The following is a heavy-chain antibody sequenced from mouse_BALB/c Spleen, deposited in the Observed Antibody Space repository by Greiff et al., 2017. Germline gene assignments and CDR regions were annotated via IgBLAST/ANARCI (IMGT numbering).Heavy chain of an antibody. V-gene: IGHV5-17*02. CDR3: ARSGHYITTATRGAMDY. J-gene: IGHJ4*01. CDR2: ISSGSSTI. CDR1: GFTFSSFG. D-gene: IGHD1-2*01. Sequence: EVQLVESGGGLVQPGGSRKLSCAASGFTFSSFGMHWVRQAPEKGLEWVAYISSGSSTIYYADTVKGRFTISRDNPKNTLFLQMTSLRSEDTAMYYCARSGHYITTATRGAMDYWGQGTSVTVSS.